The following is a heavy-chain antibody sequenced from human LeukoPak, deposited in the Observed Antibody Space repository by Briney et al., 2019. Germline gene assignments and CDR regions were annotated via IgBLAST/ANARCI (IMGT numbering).Heavy chain of an antibody. Sequence: SETLSLTCTVSGGSISSYYWSWIRQPPGKGLEWSGYIYYSGSTNYNPSLKSRVTISVDTSKNQFSLKLSSVTAADTAVYYCARNAGSDYGDYYFDYWGQGTLVTVSS. CDR3: ARNAGSDYGDYYFDY. J-gene: IGHJ4*02. CDR2: IYYSGST. D-gene: IGHD4-17*01. CDR1: GGSISSYY. V-gene: IGHV4-59*01.